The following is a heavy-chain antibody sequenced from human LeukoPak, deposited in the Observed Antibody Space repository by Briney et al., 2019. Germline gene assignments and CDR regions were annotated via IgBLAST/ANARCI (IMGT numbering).Heavy chain of an antibody. J-gene: IGHJ5*02. D-gene: IGHD1-26*01. Sequence: ASVKVSCKASGYTFTGYYMHRVRQAPGQGLEWMGWVNPNSGGTNYAQKFQGRVTMTRDTSISTAYMELIGLRSDDTAVYYCAGPWDQVGFDPWGQGTLVTVSS. V-gene: IGHV1-2*02. CDR2: VNPNSGGT. CDR1: GYTFTGYY. CDR3: AGPWDQVGFDP.